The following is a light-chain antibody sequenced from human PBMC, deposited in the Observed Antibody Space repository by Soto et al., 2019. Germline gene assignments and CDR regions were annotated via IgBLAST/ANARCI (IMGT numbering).Light chain of an antibody. V-gene: IGKV3D-15*01. CDR3: QHYG. J-gene: IGKJ3*01. Sequence: VTSQYPATLSVSPGERATLSCRASQRNSRNLAGYQQKPVQAPRHLIYSASTRATDLPARSSGRGSGSRFALTIVCLQSEDFAVYYCQHYGFGP. CDR1: QRNSRN. CDR2: SAS.